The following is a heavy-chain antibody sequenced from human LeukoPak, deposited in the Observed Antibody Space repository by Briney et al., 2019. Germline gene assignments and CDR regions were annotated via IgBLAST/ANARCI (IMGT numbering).Heavy chain of an antibody. V-gene: IGHV3-23*01. J-gene: IGHJ1*01. Sequence: PGGSLRLSCAASGFSFKSYAMSWVRQAPGKGLEWVSAINNDGDSTYSADPVKGRFTVSRDNSKNTLYLQMNSLRAEDAAVYYCAQQVGYCSSGNRYFTYWGQGTLVTVSS. CDR1: GFSFKSYA. D-gene: IGHD2-15*01. CDR2: INNDGDST. CDR3: AQQVGYCSSGNRYFTY.